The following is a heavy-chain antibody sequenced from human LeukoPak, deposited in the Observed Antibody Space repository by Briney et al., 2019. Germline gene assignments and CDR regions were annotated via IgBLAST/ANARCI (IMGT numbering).Heavy chain of an antibody. CDR1: GYTFTSYG. Sequence: ASVKVSCKASGYTFTSYGISWVRQAPGQGLEWMGWISGYNGHTNYAQKFQGRVTVTTDTSTSTVYMELRSVISDDTAVYYCARDQSPGLFDYWGQGTLVTVSS. CDR3: ARDQSPGLFDY. J-gene: IGHJ4*02. CDR2: ISGYNGHT. V-gene: IGHV1-18*01.